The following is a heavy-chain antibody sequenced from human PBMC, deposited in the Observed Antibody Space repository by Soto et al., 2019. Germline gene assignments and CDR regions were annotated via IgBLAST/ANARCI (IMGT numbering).Heavy chain of an antibody. CDR1: GCTFGSYA. Sequence: ASVNVSCTASGCTFGSYAISWVRQAPGQGLEWMGGIIPIFGTANYAQKFQGRVTITADESTSTAYMELSSLRSEDMAVYYCARNQPGVSNWFDPWGQGTLVTVSS. J-gene: IGHJ5*02. CDR2: IIPIFGTA. CDR3: ARNQPGVSNWFDP. V-gene: IGHV1-69*13. D-gene: IGHD2-2*01.